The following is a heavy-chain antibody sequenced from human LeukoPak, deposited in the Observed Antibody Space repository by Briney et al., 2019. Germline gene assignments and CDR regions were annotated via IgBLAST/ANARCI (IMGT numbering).Heavy chain of an antibody. Sequence: ASVNVSCKASGYTFTGYYMHWVRQAPGQGLEWMGRINPNSGGTNYAQKFQGRVTMTRDTSISTAYMELSRLRSDDTAVYYCARNLPIVLMVFDYWGQGTLVTVSS. CDR2: INPNSGGT. D-gene: IGHD2-8*01. J-gene: IGHJ4*02. CDR3: ARNLPIVLMVFDY. V-gene: IGHV1-2*06. CDR1: GYTFTGYY.